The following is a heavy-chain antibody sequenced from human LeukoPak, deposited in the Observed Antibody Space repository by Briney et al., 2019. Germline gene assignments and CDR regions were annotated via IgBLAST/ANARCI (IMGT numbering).Heavy chain of an antibody. J-gene: IGHJ5*02. V-gene: IGHV4-4*02. CDR2: IYHSGST. Sequence: PSGTLSLTCAVSGGSISSSNWWSWVRQPPGKGLEWIGEIYHSGSTNYNPSLKSRVTISVDKSKNQFSLKLSSVTAADTAVYYCASQWGPLDYGDYYMRVAGTPFDPWGQGTLVTVSS. D-gene: IGHD4-17*01. CDR1: GGSISSSNW. CDR3: ASQWGPLDYGDYYMRVAGTPFDP.